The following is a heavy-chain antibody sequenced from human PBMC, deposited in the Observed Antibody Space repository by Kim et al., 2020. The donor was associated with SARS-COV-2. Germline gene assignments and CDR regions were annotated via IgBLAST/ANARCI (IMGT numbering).Heavy chain of an antibody. Sequence: GGSLRLSCAASGFTFSSYSMNWVRQAPGKGLEWVSSISSSSSYIYYADSVKGRFTISRDNAKNSLYLQMNSLRAEDTAVYYCARPRLRYFDWPLGDYWGQGTLVTVSS. D-gene: IGHD3-9*01. J-gene: IGHJ4*02. CDR3: ARPRLRYFDWPLGDY. V-gene: IGHV3-21*01. CDR2: ISSSSSYI. CDR1: GFTFSSYS.